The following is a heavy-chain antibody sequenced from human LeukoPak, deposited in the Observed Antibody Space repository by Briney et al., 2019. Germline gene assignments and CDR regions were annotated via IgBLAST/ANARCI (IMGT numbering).Heavy chain of an antibody. CDR3: ARDSSEFRSLIPH. D-gene: IGHD2-21*01. Sequence: GGIIPIFGTANYAQKFQGRVTITADESTSTAYMELSSLRSEDTAVYYCARDSSEFRSLIPHWGQGTLVTVSS. CDR2: IIPIFGTA. J-gene: IGHJ1*01. V-gene: IGHV1-69*01.